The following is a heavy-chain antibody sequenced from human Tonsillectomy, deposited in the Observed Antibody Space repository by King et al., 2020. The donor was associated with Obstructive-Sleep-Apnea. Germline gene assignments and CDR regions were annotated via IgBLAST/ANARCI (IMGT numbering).Heavy chain of an antibody. V-gene: IGHV1-46*01. Sequence: QLVQSGPEVKKPGASVNVSCKASGYTITRKYIHWVRQAPGQGLEWMGIINPSGGFTRYAQKFQGRLTMTRDTSTNTVYMELSSLRSEDTAVYSCARDVDTAMKIDYWGQGTLVTVST. D-gene: IGHD5-18*01. CDR2: INPSGGFT. CDR1: GYTITRKY. J-gene: IGHJ4*02. CDR3: ARDVDTAMKIDY.